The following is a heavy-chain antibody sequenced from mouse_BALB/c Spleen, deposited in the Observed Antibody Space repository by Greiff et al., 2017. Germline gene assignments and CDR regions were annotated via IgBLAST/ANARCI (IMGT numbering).Heavy chain of an antibody. CDR2: IWAGGST. CDR1: GFSLTSYG. V-gene: IGHV2-9*02. J-gene: IGHJ4*01. Sequence: VMLVESGPGLVAPSQSLSITCTVSGFSLTSYGVYWVRQPPGKGLEWLGVIWAGGSTNYNSALMSRLSISKDNSKSQVFLKMNSLQTDDTAMYYCAREYYAHAMDYWGQGTSVTVSA. CDR3: AREYYAHAMDY. D-gene: IGHD1-1*01.